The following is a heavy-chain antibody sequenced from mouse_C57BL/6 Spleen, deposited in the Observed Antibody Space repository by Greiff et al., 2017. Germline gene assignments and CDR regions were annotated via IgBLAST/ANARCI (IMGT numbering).Heavy chain of an antibody. J-gene: IGHJ2*01. CDR3: AGLDGYLDY. CDR2: ISSGGSYT. D-gene: IGHD2-3*01. Sequence: EVKLVESGGDLVKPGGSLKLSCAASGFTFSSYGMSWVRQTPDKRLEWVATISSGGSYTYYPDSVKGRFTISRDNAKNTLYLQMSSLKSEDTALYDWAGLDGYLDYWGQGTTLTVSS. CDR1: GFTFSSYG. V-gene: IGHV5-6*01.